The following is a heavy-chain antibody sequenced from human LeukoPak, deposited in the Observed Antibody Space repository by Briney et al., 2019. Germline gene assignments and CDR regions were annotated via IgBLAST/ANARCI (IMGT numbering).Heavy chain of an antibody. CDR1: GGSISSYY. CDR2: INHSGST. D-gene: IGHD2-21*02. V-gene: IGHV4-34*01. J-gene: IGHJ5*02. Sequence: PSETLSLTCTVSGGSISSYYWSWIRQPPGKGLEWIGEINHSGSTNYNPSLKSRVTISVDTSKNQFSLKLSSVTAADTAVYYCARRVTIFNPWGQGTLVTVSS. CDR3: ARRVTIFNP.